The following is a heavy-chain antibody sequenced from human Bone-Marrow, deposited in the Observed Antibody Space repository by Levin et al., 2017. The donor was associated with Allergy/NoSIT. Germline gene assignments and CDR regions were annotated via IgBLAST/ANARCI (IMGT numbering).Heavy chain of an antibody. Sequence: RAGGSLRLSCTASGFSVSDYMMHWVRQAPGKGLEWVAVTSDDGGNKYYAESVKGRFTISRDHSKNTLYLQMNSLRPEDTAVYYCARDLPPYSGSYHFDYWGQGSLVTVSS. CDR1: GFSVSDYM. J-gene: IGHJ4*02. D-gene: IGHD1-26*01. CDR2: TSDDGGNK. CDR3: ARDLPPYSGSYHFDY. V-gene: IGHV3-30-3*01.